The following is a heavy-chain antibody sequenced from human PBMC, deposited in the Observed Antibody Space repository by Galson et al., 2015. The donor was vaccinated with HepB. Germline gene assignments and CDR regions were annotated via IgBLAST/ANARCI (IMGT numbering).Heavy chain of an antibody. J-gene: IGHJ4*02. D-gene: IGHD4-17*01. CDR1: GGSISSYY. CDR3: AREDYGDYPGPNFEY. Sequence: TLSLTCTVSGGSISSYYWSWIRQPPGKGLEWLGYIYYSGSTNYNPSLKSRVTISVDTSQSQFSLKLSSVTAADTAVYYCAREDYGDYPGPNFEYWGQGTLVTVSS. V-gene: IGHV4-59*12. CDR2: IYYSGST.